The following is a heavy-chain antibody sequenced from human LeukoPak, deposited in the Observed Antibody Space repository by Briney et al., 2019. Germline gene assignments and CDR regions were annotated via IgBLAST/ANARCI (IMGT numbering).Heavy chain of an antibody. D-gene: IGHD5-18*01. CDR1: GGSFSGYY. Sequence: SETLSLTCAVYGGSFSGYYWSWIRQPPGKGLEWIGEINHSGSTNYNPSLKSRVTIPVDTSKNQFSLKLSSVTAADTAVYYCARSKDGYSYGTKYFQHWGQGTLVTVSS. V-gene: IGHV4-34*01. CDR2: INHSGST. J-gene: IGHJ1*01. CDR3: ARSKDGYSYGTKYFQH.